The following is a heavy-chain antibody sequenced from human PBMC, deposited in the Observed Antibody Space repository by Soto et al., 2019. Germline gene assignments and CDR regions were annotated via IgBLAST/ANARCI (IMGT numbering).Heavy chain of an antibody. D-gene: IGHD1-26*01. CDR3: ARRIVGATTGTYGMDV. Sequence: PGESLKISCKGSGYSFTSYWISWVRQMPGKGLEWMGRIDPSDSYTNYSPSFQGHVTISADKSISTAYLQWSSLKASDTAMYYCARRIVGATTGTYGMDVWGQGTTVTVSS. V-gene: IGHV5-10-1*01. CDR1: GYSFTSYW. CDR2: IDPSDSYT. J-gene: IGHJ6*02.